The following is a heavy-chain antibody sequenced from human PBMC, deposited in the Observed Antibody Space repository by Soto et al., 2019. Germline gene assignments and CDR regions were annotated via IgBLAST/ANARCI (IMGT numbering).Heavy chain of an antibody. D-gene: IGHD3-10*01. V-gene: IGHV3-30*03. CDR1: GFMFRHFG. Sequence: QEQLVQSGGGVVQPGGSLRLSCAGSGFMFRHFGMHWVRQAPGKALEWVAFISYEGISKYYGDSLKDRFTISRDNSKNTLYLQMNSLRPAETAFSSCARRRGGSDVVPFDPWRQGSLVTVSS. J-gene: IGHJ5*02. CDR3: ARRRGGSDVVPFDP. CDR2: ISYEGISK.